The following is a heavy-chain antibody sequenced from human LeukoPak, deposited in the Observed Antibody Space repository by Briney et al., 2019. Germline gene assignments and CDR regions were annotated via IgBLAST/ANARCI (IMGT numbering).Heavy chain of an antibody. CDR2: IWYDGSNK. CDR1: GFTFSSYA. CDR3: ARDRVMSSSGWYGGFDY. Sequence: GGSLRLSCAASGFTFSSYAMSWVRQAPGKGLEWVAVIWYDGSNKYYADSVKGRFTISRDNSKNTLYLQMNSLRAEDTAVYYCARDRVMSSSGWYGGFDYWGQGTLVTVSS. D-gene: IGHD6-19*01. J-gene: IGHJ4*02. V-gene: IGHV3-33*08.